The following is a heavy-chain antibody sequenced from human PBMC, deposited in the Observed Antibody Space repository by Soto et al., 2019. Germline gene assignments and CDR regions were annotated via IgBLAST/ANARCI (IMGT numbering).Heavy chain of an antibody. J-gene: IGHJ3*02. V-gene: IGHV4-31*03. D-gene: IGHD3-10*01. CDR2: IYYSGST. Sequence: SETLSLTCTVSGGSISSGCYYWSWIRQHPGKGLEWIGYIYYSGSTYYNPSLKSRVTISVDTSKDQFSLKLSSVTAADTAVYYCARVWGGAFDIWGQGTMVTVSS. CDR3: ARVWGGAFDI. CDR1: GGSISSGCYY.